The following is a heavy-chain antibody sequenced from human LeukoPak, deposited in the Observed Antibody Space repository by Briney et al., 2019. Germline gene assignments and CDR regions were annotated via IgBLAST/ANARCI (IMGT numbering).Heavy chain of an antibody. CDR2: FDPEDGET. CDR1: GYTLTELS. J-gene: IGHJ4*02. Sequence: ASVKVSCKVSGYTLTELSMHWVRQAPGKGLEWMGGFDPEDGETIYAQKFQGRVTMTEDTSTDTAYMELSSLRSVDTAVYYCATVFKVHVGYSGFEDYWGQGTLVTVSS. CDR3: ATVFKVHVGYSGFEDY. D-gene: IGHD5-12*01. V-gene: IGHV1-24*01.